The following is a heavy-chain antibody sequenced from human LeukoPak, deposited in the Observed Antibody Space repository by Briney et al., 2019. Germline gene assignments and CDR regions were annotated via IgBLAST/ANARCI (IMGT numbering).Heavy chain of an antibody. CDR1: GFTFSSYA. D-gene: IGHD2-15*01. J-gene: IGHJ2*01. CDR2: ISYDGSNK. V-gene: IGHV3-30-3*01. CDR3: AKDVCSGGGCYSGHWYFDL. Sequence: GGSLRLSCAASGFTFSSYAMHWVRQAPGKGLEWVAVISYDGSNKYYADSVKGRFTISRDNSKNTLYLQINSLRVEDTAVYYCAKDVCSGGGCYSGHWYFDLWGRGTLVTVSS.